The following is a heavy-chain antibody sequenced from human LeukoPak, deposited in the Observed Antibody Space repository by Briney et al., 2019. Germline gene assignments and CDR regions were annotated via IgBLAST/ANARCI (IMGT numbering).Heavy chain of an antibody. D-gene: IGHD3-10*01. CDR1: GYSISSGYY. J-gene: IGHJ4*02. CDR3: ARVGYGSGI. V-gene: IGHV4-38-2*02. Sequence: SETLSLTCTVSGYSISSGYYWGWIRQPPGKGLEWIGNIYHSGSTYYNPSLKSRVTISVDTSKNQSSLKLSSVTAADTAVYYCARVGYGSGIWGQGSLVTVSS. CDR2: IYHSGST.